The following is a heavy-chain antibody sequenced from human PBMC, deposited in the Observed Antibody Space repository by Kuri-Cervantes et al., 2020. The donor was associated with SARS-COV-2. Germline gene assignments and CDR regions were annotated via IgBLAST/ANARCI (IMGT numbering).Heavy chain of an antibody. Sequence: GESLKISCAASGFTVSSNYMSWVRQAPGKGLEWVSVIYSGGSTYYADSVKGRFTISRDNPKNTLYLQMNSLRAEDTAVYYCAKREQYSSSWGDVDYWGQGTLVTVSS. V-gene: IGHV3-53*01. J-gene: IGHJ4*02. D-gene: IGHD6-13*01. CDR3: AKREQYSSSWGDVDY. CDR1: GFTVSSNY. CDR2: IYSGGST.